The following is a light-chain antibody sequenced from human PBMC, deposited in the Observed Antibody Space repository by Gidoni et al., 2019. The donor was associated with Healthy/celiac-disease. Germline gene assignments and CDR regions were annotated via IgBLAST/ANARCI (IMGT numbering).Light chain of an antibody. CDR1: QSISSY. J-gene: IGKJ4*01. Sequence: DIQMTQSPSSLSASVGDRVTITCRASQSISSYLNWYQQKPGKAPKLLIYAESSLQSGVPSRFSGSGSGTDFTLTISSLQPEDFATYYCQQSYSTPPTFXGXTKVXIK. CDR2: AES. CDR3: QQSYSTPPT. V-gene: IGKV1-39*01.